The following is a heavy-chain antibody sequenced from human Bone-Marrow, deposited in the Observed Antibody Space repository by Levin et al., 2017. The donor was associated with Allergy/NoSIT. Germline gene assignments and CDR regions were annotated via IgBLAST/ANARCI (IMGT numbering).Heavy chain of an antibody. J-gene: IGHJ4*02. CDR3: ASHHCTSATCSALLFDS. CDR1: GYSITEYY. D-gene: IGHD2-2*01. Sequence: SETLSLTCAVSGYSITEYYWGWIRQPPGKGPEWIGYVYYSGSTNYNPSLKSRVTMSVDTSKNQFSLKMNSVTAADTAMYYCASHHCTSATCSALLFDSWGQGTLVTVSS. V-gene: IGHV4-59*01. CDR2: VYYSGST.